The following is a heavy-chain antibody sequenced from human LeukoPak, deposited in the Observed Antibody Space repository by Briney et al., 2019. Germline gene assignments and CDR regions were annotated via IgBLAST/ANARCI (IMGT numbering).Heavy chain of an antibody. V-gene: IGHV4-34*01. D-gene: IGHD3-3*01. J-gene: IGHJ4*02. Sequence: SETLSLTCTVSGGSISSYYWSWIRQPPGKGLEWIGEINHSGSTNYNPSLMSRVAMSVDTSKNQFSLNLRSVTAADTAVYYCARGGVTIFGVVINEEYYFDYWGQGTLVTVSS. CDR1: GGSISSYY. CDR3: ARGGVTIFGVVINEEYYFDY. CDR2: INHSGST.